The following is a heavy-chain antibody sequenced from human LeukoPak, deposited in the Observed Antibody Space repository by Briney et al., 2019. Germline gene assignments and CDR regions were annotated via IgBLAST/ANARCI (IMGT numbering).Heavy chain of an antibody. CDR1: GYTFTGFY. J-gene: IGHJ4*02. CDR3: ARREFLTLDY. V-gene: IGHV1-2*02. Sequence: GASVKVSCKASGYTFTGFYMHWVRQAPGQGLEWMGWMNPNSGGTNYAENFQGRVTMTRDTSINTVYMELSRLRSDDTAVYYCARREFLTLDYWGQGTLVTVSS. D-gene: IGHD2-21*01. CDR2: MNPNSGGT.